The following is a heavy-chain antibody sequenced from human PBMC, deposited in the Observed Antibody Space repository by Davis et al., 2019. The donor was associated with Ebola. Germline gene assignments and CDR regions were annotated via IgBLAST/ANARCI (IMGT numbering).Heavy chain of an antibody. Sequence: GGSLRLSCAASGFTFDDYAMTWVRQTPGKGLEWLSGINWNGGSTGYADSVKGRFTISRDNAKNFLYLQMNGLRVEDTAIYYCAKDTSNIWFDIWGQGTNVTVSS. CDR3: AKDTSNIWFDI. CDR2: INWNGGST. J-gene: IGHJ3*02. V-gene: IGHV3-20*04. D-gene: IGHD1-26*01. CDR1: GFTFDDYA.